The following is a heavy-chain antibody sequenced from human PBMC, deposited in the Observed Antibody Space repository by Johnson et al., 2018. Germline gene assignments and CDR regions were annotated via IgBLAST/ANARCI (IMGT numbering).Heavy chain of an antibody. CDR1: GFLFSDYW. V-gene: IGHV3-7*01. CDR2: IKYDGSEI. CDR3: ARGHWQFEP. J-gene: IGHJ5*02. Sequence: QLVQSGGGLVQPGGSLRLSCAASGFLFSDYWMTWVRQAPGKGLEWVGYIKYDGSEIEYVDSVKGRFTTFRANAKTYLFLQMNSLKVEDTSIYYCARGHWQFEPWGQGSLVTVSS.